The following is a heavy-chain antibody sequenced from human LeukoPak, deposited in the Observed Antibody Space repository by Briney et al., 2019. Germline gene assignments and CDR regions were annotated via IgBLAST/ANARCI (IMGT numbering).Heavy chain of an antibody. CDR3: ARGSANDFWSGYRDEPFDY. D-gene: IGHD3-3*01. Sequence: EASVKVSCKASSYTFTRYGISWVRQAPGQGLEWMGWISPYNGNTDSAQKVQGRVTMTTDTYTTTAYMELRSLRSDDTAVYYCARGSANDFWSGYRDEPFDYWGQGTLVTVSS. CDR1: SYTFTRYG. J-gene: IGHJ4*02. V-gene: IGHV1-18*01. CDR2: ISPYNGNT.